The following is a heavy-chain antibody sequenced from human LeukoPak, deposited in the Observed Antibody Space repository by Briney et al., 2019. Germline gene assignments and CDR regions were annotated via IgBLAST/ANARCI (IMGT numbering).Heavy chain of an antibody. D-gene: IGHD5-24*01. CDR3: ARHFGDAYRRSFDF. J-gene: IGHJ4*02. CDR1: GGSISSYY. V-gene: IGHV4-59*08. CDR2: IYYSGST. Sequence: SETLSLTCTVSGGSISSYYWSWIRQPPGKGLEWIGYIYYSGSTNYSPSLRSRVTMSVDTSKNQFSLKLSSVTAADTAVYYCARHFGDAYRRSFDFWGQGTLVTVSS.